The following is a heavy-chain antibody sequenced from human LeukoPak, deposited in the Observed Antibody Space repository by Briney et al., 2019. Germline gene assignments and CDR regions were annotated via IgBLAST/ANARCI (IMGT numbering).Heavy chain of an antibody. D-gene: IGHD3-22*01. Sequence: SETLSLTCTVSGGSISSYYWSWIRQPPGKGLEWIGYIYYSGSTNYNPSLKSRVTISVDTSKNQFSLKLSSVTAADTAVYYCARDKYDSSGYGFDCWGQGTLVTVSS. CDR1: GGSISSYY. V-gene: IGHV4-59*01. J-gene: IGHJ4*02. CDR3: ARDKYDSSGYGFDC. CDR2: IYYSGST.